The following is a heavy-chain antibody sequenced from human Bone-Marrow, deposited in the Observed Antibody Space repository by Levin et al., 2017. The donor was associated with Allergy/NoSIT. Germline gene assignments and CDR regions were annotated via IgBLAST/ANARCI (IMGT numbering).Heavy chain of an antibody. Sequence: ASETLSLTCTVSGGSITSYYWSWIRQPPGGGLEWLGSVYYSGSTNYNPSLKSRVTISVDSSKKQFSLRLNSVTAADTAVYFCARGIFGEVFQWGQGTLVTVSS. CDR3: ARGIFGEVFQ. J-gene: IGHJ4*02. CDR2: VYYSGST. CDR1: GGSITSYY. D-gene: IGHD3-3*01. V-gene: IGHV4-59*12.